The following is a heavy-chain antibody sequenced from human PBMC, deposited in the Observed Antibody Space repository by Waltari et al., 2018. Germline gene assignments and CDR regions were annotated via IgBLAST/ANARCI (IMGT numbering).Heavy chain of an antibody. CDR1: GFTFGSYW. Sequence: EVQLVESGGGLVQPGGSLRLSCAASGFTFGSYWMRWVRQAPGKGLEWVANINQHGSETYYVDSVEGRFTISRDNAKNSLYLQMNSLRVEDTAVYYCARDSSLRYYFDYWGQGTLVTVSS. J-gene: IGHJ4*02. CDR3: ARDSSLRYYFDY. V-gene: IGHV3-7*01. CDR2: INQHGSET.